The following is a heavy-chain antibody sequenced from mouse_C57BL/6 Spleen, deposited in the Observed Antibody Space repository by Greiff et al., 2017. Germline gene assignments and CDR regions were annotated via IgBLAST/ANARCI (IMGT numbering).Heavy chain of an antibody. CDR1: GFTFSDYG. D-gene: IGHD1-1*01. CDR3: AKPRYCSTWFAY. CDR2: ISSGSSTI. J-gene: IGHJ3*01. V-gene: IGHV5-17*01. Sequence: EVKLVESGGGLVKPGGSLKLSCAASGFTFSDYGMHWVRQAPEKGLEWVAYISSGSSTIYYADTVKGRFTCSRDNAKNTLFLQMTSLRSEDTAMYYCAKPRYCSTWFAYWGQGTLVTVSA.